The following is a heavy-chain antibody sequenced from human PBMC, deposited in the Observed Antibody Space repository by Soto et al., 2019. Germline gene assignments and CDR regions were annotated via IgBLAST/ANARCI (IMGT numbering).Heavy chain of an antibody. J-gene: IGHJ4*02. Sequence: QVQLVQSGAEVKKPGASVKVSCKASGYTFTSYGISWVRQAPGQGLEWMGWISAYNGNTNYAQKLQGRVTMTTDTSTSTVYMELRSLRSDDTAVYYCARYGTRYFDWLKRSGLDYWGQGTLVTVSS. CDR3: ARYGTRYFDWLKRSGLDY. CDR1: GYTFTSYG. D-gene: IGHD3-9*01. CDR2: ISAYNGNT. V-gene: IGHV1-18*01.